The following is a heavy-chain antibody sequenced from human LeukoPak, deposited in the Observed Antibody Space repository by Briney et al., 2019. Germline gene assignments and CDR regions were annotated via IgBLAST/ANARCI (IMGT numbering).Heavy chain of an antibody. V-gene: IGHV3-23*01. CDR3: TRDEPGSSWFN. CDR2: ISGSGGFT. J-gene: IGHJ4*02. Sequence: GGFLRLSCAASGFTFSRHAMSWVRQAPGKGLEWVSGISGSGGFTYYADSVKGRFTISRDNSKNTLNLQMNSLRAEDSAIYYCTRDEPGSSWFNWGQGTLVTVSS. CDR1: GFTFSRHA. D-gene: IGHD6-19*01.